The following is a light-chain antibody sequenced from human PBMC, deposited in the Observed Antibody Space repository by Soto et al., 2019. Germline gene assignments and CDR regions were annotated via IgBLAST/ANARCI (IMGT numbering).Light chain of an antibody. CDR1: QSAKIN. Sequence: EIVMTQSPATLSVSPGERATLSCRASQSAKINVAWYQQKPGQAPRLLIYGAFTRATGIPARFSGSGSGTEFTLTISNLQSEDFAVYYCQQYNNWPPITFGQGTRVEIK. V-gene: IGKV3-15*01. CDR3: QQYNNWPPIT. J-gene: IGKJ5*01. CDR2: GAF.